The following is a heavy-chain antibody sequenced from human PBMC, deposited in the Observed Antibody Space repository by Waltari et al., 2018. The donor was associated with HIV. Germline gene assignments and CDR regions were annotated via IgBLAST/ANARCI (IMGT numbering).Heavy chain of an antibody. CDR1: GFTFSSYS. V-gene: IGHV3-48*01. D-gene: IGHD6-6*01. CDR3: ARSKYSSSSGFDL. CDR2: ISSSSSTI. J-gene: IGHJ2*01. Sequence: EVQLVESGGGLVQPGGSLRLSCAASGFTFSSYSMNWVRQAPENGLEWVSYISSSSSTIYSADSVKGRFTISRGNAKNSLYLQMNSLRAEDTAVYYCARSKYSSSSGFDLWGRGTLVTVSS.